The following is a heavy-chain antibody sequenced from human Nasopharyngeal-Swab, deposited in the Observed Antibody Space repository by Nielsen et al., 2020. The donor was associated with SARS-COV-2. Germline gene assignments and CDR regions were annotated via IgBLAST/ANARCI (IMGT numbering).Heavy chain of an antibody. J-gene: IGHJ6*02. CDR1: GYTFTSYG. D-gene: IGHD3-9*01. Sequence: ASVKVSCKASGYTFTSYGISWVRQAPGQGLEWMGWISAYNGNTNYAQKLQGRVTMTTDTSTSTAYMELRSLRSDDTAVYYCAREERLRYFDWAHYYYYYGMDVWGQGTTVTVSS. V-gene: IGHV1-18*01. CDR3: AREERLRYFDWAHYYYYYGMDV. CDR2: ISAYNGNT.